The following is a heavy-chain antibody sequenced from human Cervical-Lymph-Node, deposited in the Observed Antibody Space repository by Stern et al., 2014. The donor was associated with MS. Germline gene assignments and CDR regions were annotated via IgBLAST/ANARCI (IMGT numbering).Heavy chain of an antibody. J-gene: IGHJ5*02. CDR1: GFTVSSNY. V-gene: IGHV3-53*02. CDR3: AREVTAMVIGGNWFDP. D-gene: IGHD5-18*01. CDR2: IYSADST. Sequence: EVQLVETGGGLIQPGGSLRLSCAASGFTVSSNYMSWVRQAPGKGLEWVSFIYSADSTYYADSVKCRFTIARDNPKNTRYLQMNSLRVEDTAGYYCAREVTAMVIGGNWFDPWGQGTLVTVSS.